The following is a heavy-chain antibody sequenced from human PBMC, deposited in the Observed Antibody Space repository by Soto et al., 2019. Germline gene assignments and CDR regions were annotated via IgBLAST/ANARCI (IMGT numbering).Heavy chain of an antibody. D-gene: IGHD1-26*01. V-gene: IGHV1-24*01. CDR1: GYTLTELS. Sequence: GASVKVSCKVSGYTLTELSMHWVRQAPGKGLEWMGGFDPEDGETIYAQKFQGRVTMTEDTSTDTAYMELSSLRSEDTAVYYCASSVQELLRLSIDYWGQGTLVTVSS. CDR3: ASSVQELLRLSIDY. CDR2: FDPEDGET. J-gene: IGHJ4*02.